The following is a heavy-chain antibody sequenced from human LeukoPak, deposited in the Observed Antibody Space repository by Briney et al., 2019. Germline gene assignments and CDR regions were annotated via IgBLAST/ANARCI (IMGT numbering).Heavy chain of an antibody. CDR1: GGSISSSSYY. D-gene: IGHD3-22*01. Sequence: SETLSLTCTVSGGSISSSSYYWGWIRQPPGKGLEWIGSIYYSGSTYYNPSLKSRVTISVDTSKNQFSLKLSSVTAADTAVYYCARVSGESRRITMIVVARQDGWADYWGQGTLVTVSS. CDR2: IYYSGST. J-gene: IGHJ4*02. CDR3: ARVSGESRRITMIVVARQDGWADY. V-gene: IGHV4-39*07.